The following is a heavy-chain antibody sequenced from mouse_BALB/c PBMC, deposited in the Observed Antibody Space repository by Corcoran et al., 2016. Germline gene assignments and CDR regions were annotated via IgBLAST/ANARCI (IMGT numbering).Heavy chain of an antibody. CDR3: ARSFDY. Sequence: EVQLQQSGAVLVKPGASVKLSCTASGFNIKDTYMHWVKQRPEQGLEWIGRINPANGNTKYDQKFQGKATITADTSSNTAYLQLSSLTSEDTAVYYCARSFDYWGQGTTLTVSS. J-gene: IGHJ2*01. V-gene: IGHV14-3*02. CDR2: INPANGNT. CDR1: GFNIKDTY.